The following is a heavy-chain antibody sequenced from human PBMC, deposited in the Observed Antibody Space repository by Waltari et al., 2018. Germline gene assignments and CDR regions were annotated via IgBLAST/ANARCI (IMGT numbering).Heavy chain of an antibody. D-gene: IGHD2-2*01. CDR2: ISSSGSTI. CDR1: GFTFSSYE. CDR3: AREGYCSSTSCPFYYYYGMDV. J-gene: IGHJ6*02. Sequence: EVQLVESGGGLVQPGGSLRLSCAASGFTFSSYEMNWVSQAPGEGLEWVSYISSSGSTIYYADSVKGRFTISRDNAKNSLYLQMNSLRAEDTAVYYCAREGYCSSTSCPFYYYYGMDVWGQGTTVTVSS. V-gene: IGHV3-48*03.